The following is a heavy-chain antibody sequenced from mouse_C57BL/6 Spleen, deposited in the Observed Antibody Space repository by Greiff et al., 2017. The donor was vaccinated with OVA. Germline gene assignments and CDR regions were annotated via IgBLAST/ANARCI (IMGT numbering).Heavy chain of an antibody. J-gene: IGHJ3*01. Sequence: EVKLMESGGGLVQPGGSMKLSCVASGFTFSNYWMNWVRQSPEKGLEWVAQIRLKSDNYATHYAESVKGRFTISRDDSKSSVYLQMNNLRAEDTGIYYCTGGPGGFAYWGQGTLVTVSA. CDR2: IRLKSDNYAT. CDR1: GFTFSNYW. CDR3: TGGPGGFAY. V-gene: IGHV6-3*01.